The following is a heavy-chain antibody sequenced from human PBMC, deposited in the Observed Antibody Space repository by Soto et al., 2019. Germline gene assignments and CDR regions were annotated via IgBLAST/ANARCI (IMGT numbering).Heavy chain of an antibody. CDR1: GYTFFNYG. D-gene: IGHD1-26*01. V-gene: IGHV1-18*01. CDR2: ISVYNGNT. Sequence: GASVKVSCKASGYTFFNYGVTWVRQAPGQGLVWMGWISVYNGNTNYAQKLQGRVTLTTDISTSTAYMELRSLTSDETAVYYCARDSLSGTDAFDIWGQGTMVTVSS. J-gene: IGHJ3*02. CDR3: ARDSLSGTDAFDI.